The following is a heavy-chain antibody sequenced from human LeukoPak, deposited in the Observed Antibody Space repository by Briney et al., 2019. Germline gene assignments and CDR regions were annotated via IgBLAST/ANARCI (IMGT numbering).Heavy chain of an antibody. CDR2: ISSNGGTI. CDR3: VKDHSGSPLNY. CDR1: GFTFSSYA. D-gene: IGHD5-12*01. Sequence: GGSLRLSCSASGFTFSSYAMHWVRQAPGNGLEYVSAISSNGGTIYYADSVKGRFTISRDNSKNTLYLQMSSLRAEDTAVYYCVKDHSGSPLNYWGQGTLVTVSS. V-gene: IGHV3-64D*09. J-gene: IGHJ4*02.